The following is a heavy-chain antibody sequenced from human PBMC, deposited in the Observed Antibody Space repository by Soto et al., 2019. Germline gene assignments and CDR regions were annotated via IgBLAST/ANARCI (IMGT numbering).Heavy chain of an antibody. Sequence: GGSLRLSCAASGFTFSSYGMHWVRQAPGKGLEWVAVIWYDGSNKYYADSVKGRFTISRDNSKNTLYLQMNSLRAEDTAVYYCARGGTITHNWFDPWGQGTLVTVSS. CDR3: ARGGTITHNWFDP. V-gene: IGHV3-33*01. J-gene: IGHJ5*02. D-gene: IGHD1-1*01. CDR1: GFTFSSYG. CDR2: IWYDGSNK.